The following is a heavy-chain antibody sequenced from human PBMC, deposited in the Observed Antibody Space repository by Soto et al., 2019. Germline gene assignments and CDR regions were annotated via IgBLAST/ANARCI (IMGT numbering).Heavy chain of an antibody. J-gene: IGHJ5*02. V-gene: IGHV4-34*01. CDR2: INHSGST. D-gene: IGHD3-10*01. CDR3: ARGGRITMVRGVIPTFDP. CDR1: GGSFSGYY. Sequence: SETLSLTCAVYGGSFSGYYWSWIRQPPGKGLEWVGEINHSGSTNYNPSLKSRVTISVDTSKNQFSLKLSSVTAADTAVYYCARGGRITMVRGVIPTFDPWGQGTLVTVSS.